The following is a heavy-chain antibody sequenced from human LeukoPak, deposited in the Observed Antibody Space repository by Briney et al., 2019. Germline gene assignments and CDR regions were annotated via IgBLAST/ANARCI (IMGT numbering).Heavy chain of an antibody. CDR1: GYTFTGYY. Sequence: ASVKVSCKASGYTFTGYYMHWVRQAPGQGLEWMGWINPNSGGTNYAQKFQGRVTMTRDTSISTAYMELSRLRSDDTAVYYCAIDSGSYYGLSYWGQGTLVTVSS. CDR3: AIDSGSYYGLSY. D-gene: IGHD1-26*01. V-gene: IGHV1-2*02. CDR2: INPNSGGT. J-gene: IGHJ4*02.